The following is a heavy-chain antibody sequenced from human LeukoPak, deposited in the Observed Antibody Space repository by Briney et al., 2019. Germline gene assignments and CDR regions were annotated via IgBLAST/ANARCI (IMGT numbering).Heavy chain of an antibody. CDR1: SGSLNGYY. CDR2: INHSGST. D-gene: IGHD6-13*01. J-gene: IGHJ5*02. Sequence: SETLSLTGAVYSGSLNGYYWSWIRQSPGKGLEWMGEINHSGSTNYNPSLKSRVTISVDTSKNQFSLKLSSVTAADTAVYYCVYSSSWYTARVEHWGQGTLVTVS. CDR3: VYSSSWYTARVEH. V-gene: IGHV4-34*01.